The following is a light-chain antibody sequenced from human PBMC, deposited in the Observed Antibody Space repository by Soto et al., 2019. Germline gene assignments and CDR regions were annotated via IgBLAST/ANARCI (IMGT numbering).Light chain of an antibody. CDR2: DVS. J-gene: IGLJ1*01. Sequence: VLTQPASVSGSPGQWITICGTGTSSDVGGYNYVSLYQHHPGKARKLIIFDVSNRPSGISNLFSGSKSGNTASLTISGLQAEDEADYYCISYTSSSPYVFGTGTKVTVL. CDR1: SSDVGGYNY. CDR3: ISYTSSSPYV. V-gene: IGLV2-14*03.